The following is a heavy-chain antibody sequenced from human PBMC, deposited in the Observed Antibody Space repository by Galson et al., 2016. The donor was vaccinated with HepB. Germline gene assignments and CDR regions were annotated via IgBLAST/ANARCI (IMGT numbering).Heavy chain of an antibody. V-gene: IGHV1-18*01. Sequence: SGAEVKKPGASVKVSCKATGNTFSGSGFSWVRQAPGQGLQWIGWINTYNSDTAYSQSLQGRVTLTTDTSTSTAYMELRSLRSDDTAVYYCARRAYWSGAACYVEGRDAWGQGTTVTVSS. J-gene: IGHJ6*02. D-gene: IGHD2-15*01. CDR2: INTYNSDT. CDR3: ARRAYWSGAACYVEGRDA. CDR1: GNTFSGSG.